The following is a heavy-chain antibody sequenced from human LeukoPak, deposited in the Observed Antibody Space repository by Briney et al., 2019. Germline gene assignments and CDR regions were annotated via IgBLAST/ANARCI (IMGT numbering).Heavy chain of an antibody. CDR1: GYTFTSYY. CDR3: ARDEVVVPAAPGRAEYFQH. D-gene: IGHD2-2*01. Sequence: PVKVSCKASGYTFTSYYMHWVRQAPGQGLEWMGIINPSGGSTSYAQKFQGRVTMTRDTSTSTVYMELSGLRSEDTAVYYCARDEVVVPAAPGRAEYFQHWGQGTLVTVSS. J-gene: IGHJ1*01. CDR2: INPSGGST. V-gene: IGHV1-46*01.